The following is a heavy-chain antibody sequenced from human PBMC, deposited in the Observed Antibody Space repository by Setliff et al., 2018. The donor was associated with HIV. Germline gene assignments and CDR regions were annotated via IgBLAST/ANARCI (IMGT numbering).Heavy chain of an antibody. CDR2: IAPNSGGT. J-gene: IGHJ4*02. Sequence: ASVKVSCKASGYTFGNYYMHWVRQAPGQGLEWMGRIAPNSGGTKYAQKFEGRVTMTRDTSINTVYMEVSSLRSDDTAVYYCSRDVGVPGRGNALDYWGQGAQVTVSS. CDR3: SRDVGVPGRGNALDY. CDR1: GYTFGNYY. V-gene: IGHV1-2*06. D-gene: IGHD1-26*01.